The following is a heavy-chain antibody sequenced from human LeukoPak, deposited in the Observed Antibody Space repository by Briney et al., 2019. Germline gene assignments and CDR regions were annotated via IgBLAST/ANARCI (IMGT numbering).Heavy chain of an antibody. V-gene: IGHV3-21*01. Sequence: GGSLRLSCAASGFTLSSYSMNWVRQAPGKGLEWVSYISSSSTHIYYADSVKGRFTISRDNARYSLYLQMNSLRAEDTAIYYCARSEHSSSSFDYWGQGTLVTVSS. D-gene: IGHD6-6*01. J-gene: IGHJ4*02. CDR3: ARSEHSSSSFDY. CDR1: GFTLSSYS. CDR2: ISSSSTHI.